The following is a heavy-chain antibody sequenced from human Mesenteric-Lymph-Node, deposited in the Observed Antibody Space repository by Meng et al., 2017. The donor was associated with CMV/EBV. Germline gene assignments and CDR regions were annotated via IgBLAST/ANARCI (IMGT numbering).Heavy chain of an antibody. CDR3: ARSGSGIAAYYFDY. V-gene: IGHV3-21*01. Sequence: GGSLRLSCAASGFTFSSYSMNWVRQAPGKGLEWVSSISSSSSYIYYADSVKGRFTISRDNAKNSLYLQMNSLRAEDTAVYYCARSGSGIAAYYFDYWGQGTLVTVSS. CDR1: GFTFSSYS. D-gene: IGHD6-13*01. CDR2: ISSSSSYI. J-gene: IGHJ4*02.